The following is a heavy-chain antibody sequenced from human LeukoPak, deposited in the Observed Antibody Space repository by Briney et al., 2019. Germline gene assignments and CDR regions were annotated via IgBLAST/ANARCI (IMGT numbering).Heavy chain of an antibody. Sequence: SETLSLTCTVSGGSVSSGTYFWTWIRQPPGKGLEWIGYIYYSGSTYYNPSLKSRVTISVDTSKNQFSLKLSSVTAADTAVYYCARDLLNEGNHLDYWGQGTLVTVSS. V-gene: IGHV4-30-4*08. J-gene: IGHJ4*02. CDR2: IYYSGST. D-gene: IGHD4-23*01. CDR1: GGSVSSGTYF. CDR3: ARDLLNEGNHLDY.